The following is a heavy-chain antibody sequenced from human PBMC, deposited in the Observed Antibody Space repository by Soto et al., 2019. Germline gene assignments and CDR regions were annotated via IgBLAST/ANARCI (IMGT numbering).Heavy chain of an antibody. CDR3: AISTVTTPLYSYFYGMDV. CDR1: GGTFSSYT. CDR2: IIPILGIA. Sequence: QVQLVQSGAEVKKPGSSVKVSCKASGGTFSSYTISWVRQAPGQGLEWMGRIIPILGIANYAQKFQGRVTITADKATSTAYMELSSLRSEDTAVYDCAISTVTTPLYSYFYGMDVWAHGTTVTVSS. J-gene: IGHJ6*02. D-gene: IGHD4-17*01. V-gene: IGHV1-69*02.